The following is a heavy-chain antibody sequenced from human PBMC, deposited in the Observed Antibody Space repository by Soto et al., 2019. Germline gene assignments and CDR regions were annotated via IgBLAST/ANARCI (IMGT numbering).Heavy chain of an antibody. CDR1: GFTFSSYS. V-gene: IGHV3-48*01. J-gene: IGHJ6*02. Sequence: PGGSLRLSCAASGFTFSSYSMNWVRQAPGKGLEWVSYISSSSSSTIYYADSVKGRFTISRDNAKNSLYLQMDSLRAEDTAVYYCARDRITNYYYGMDVWGQGTTVTVSS. CDR2: ISSSSSSTI. D-gene: IGHD3-10*01. CDR3: ARDRITNYYYGMDV.